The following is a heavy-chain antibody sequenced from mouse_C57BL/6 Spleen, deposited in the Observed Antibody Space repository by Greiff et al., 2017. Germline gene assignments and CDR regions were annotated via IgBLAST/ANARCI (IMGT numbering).Heavy chain of an antibody. CDR3: ARSGSSPYYYARDY. V-gene: IGHV1-42*01. D-gene: IGHD1-1*01. J-gene: IGHJ4*01. CDR2: ITPSTGGT. Sequence: DVQLQESGPELVKPGASVNISCKASGYSFTGYYMNWVKQSPEKSLEWIGEITPSTGGTTYNQKFKAKATLTVDKSSSTAYMQLKSLTSEDSAVYYCARSGSSPYYYARDYWGQGTSVTVSS. CDR1: GYSFTGYY.